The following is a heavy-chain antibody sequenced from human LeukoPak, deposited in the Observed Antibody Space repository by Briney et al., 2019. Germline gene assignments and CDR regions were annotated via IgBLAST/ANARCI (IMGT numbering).Heavy chain of an antibody. CDR2: INWNGGST. CDR3: ARAKGPIVGATLDY. Sequence: GGSLRLSCAASGFTFDNYGMSWVRQAPGKGLEWVSGINWNGGSTGYADSVKGRFTISRDNAKNSLYLQMNRLRAEDTALYYCARAKGPIVGATLDYWGQGTLVTVSS. J-gene: IGHJ4*02. V-gene: IGHV3-20*04. D-gene: IGHD1-26*01. CDR1: GFTFDNYG.